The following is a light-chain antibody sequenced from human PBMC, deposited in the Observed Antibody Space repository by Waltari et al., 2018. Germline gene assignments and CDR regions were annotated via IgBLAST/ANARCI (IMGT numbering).Light chain of an antibody. J-gene: IGKJ1*01. CDR3: QQYYVVPWT. CDR2: GPS. Sequence: DIVMTQSPDSLAVSLGERATINCKSSQSLLYRSNNKNHLAWNQQKAGRPPTLLIYGPSTRQSGVPDLFRGSGSGTDFTLTINDLQAEDGAVYYGQQYYVVPWTFGQGTQVGTK. V-gene: IGKV4-1*01. CDR1: QSLLYRSNNKNH.